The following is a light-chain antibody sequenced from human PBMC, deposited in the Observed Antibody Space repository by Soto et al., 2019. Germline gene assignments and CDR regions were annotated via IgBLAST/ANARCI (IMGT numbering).Light chain of an antibody. V-gene: IGKV1-39*01. CDR2: AAS. CDR3: QQSYSTPPYT. J-gene: IGKJ2*01. Sequence: DIQMTQSPSSLSAFVGDRVTITCRASQSISTYLNWYQQNPGRAPKLLIYAASSLQSGVTSRFSGSGSGTDFTLTISSLQPEDFATYYCQQSYSTPPYTLGQGTKLQIK. CDR1: QSISTY.